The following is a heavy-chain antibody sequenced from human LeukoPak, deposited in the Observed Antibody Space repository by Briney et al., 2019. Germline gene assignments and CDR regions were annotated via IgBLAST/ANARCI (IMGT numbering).Heavy chain of an antibody. J-gene: IGHJ4*02. Sequence: PSETLSLTCTVSGGSISSYYWSWIRQPPGKGLEWIGYIYYSGSTNYNPSLKSRVTISVDTSKNQFSLKLSSVIAADTAVYYCARGGTRADYWGQGTLVTVSS. D-gene: IGHD1-1*01. CDR1: GGSISSYY. CDR3: ARGGTRADY. CDR2: IYYSGST. V-gene: IGHV4-59*01.